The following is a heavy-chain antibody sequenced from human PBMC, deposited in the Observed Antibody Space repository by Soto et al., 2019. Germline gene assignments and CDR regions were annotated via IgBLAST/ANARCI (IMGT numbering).Heavy chain of an antibody. CDR2: IGSTSGYI. D-gene: IGHD3-22*01. V-gene: IGHV3-21*01. J-gene: IGHJ4*02. CDR3: ARDDSGSYHVDY. CDR1: GFTFSNYG. Sequence: EVRLVESGGGLVKPGGSLRLSCAGSGFTFSNYGMNWVRQAPGKGLEWVSSIGSTSGYIYYADSGKGRFTISRDNAKNSLYLQMNSLRAEDTALYYCARDDSGSYHVDYWGQGTLVTVSS.